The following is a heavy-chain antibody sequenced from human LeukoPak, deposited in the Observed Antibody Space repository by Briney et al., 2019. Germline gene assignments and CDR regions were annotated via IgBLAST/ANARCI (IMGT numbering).Heavy chain of an antibody. CDR2: VKRDGSEK. J-gene: IGHJ3*02. D-gene: IGHD3-10*01. Sequence: GGSLRLSCAASGFTFSSYWMTWVRQAPGKGLEWVANVKRDGSEKYYVDSVKGRFTISRDSARNSLYLQMNSLRAEDAAVYYCARRRWFGESDAFDIWGQGTMVTVSS. V-gene: IGHV3-7*01. CDR1: GFTFSSYW. CDR3: ARRRWFGESDAFDI.